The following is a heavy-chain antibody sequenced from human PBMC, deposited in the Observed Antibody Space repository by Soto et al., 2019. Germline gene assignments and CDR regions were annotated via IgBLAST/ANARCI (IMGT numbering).Heavy chain of an antibody. D-gene: IGHD1-26*01. CDR1: GYTLTELS. V-gene: IGHV1-24*01. CDR3: ATDFRGGSYSDY. Sequence: ASVKVSCKVSGYTLTELSMHWVRQAPGKGLEWMGGFDPEDGETIYAQKFQGRVTMTEDTSTDTAYMELSSLRSEDTAVYYCATDFRGGSYSDYWGQGTLVTVSS. J-gene: IGHJ4*02. CDR2: FDPEDGET.